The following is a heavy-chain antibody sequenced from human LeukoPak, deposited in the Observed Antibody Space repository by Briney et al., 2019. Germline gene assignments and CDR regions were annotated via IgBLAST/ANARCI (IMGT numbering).Heavy chain of an antibody. CDR2: ISGSGGCT. CDR1: GFTFSDYY. D-gene: IGHD3-3*01. V-gene: IGHV3-23*01. J-gene: IGHJ4*02. Sequence: PGGSLRLSCAASGFTFSDYYMSWIRQAPGKGLEWVSAISGSGGCTYYADSVKGRFTISRDNSKNTLYLQMNTLRAEDSAVYYCAKDPPRDDFRSRYFDHWGQGTLVSASS. CDR3: AKDPPRDDFRSRYFDH.